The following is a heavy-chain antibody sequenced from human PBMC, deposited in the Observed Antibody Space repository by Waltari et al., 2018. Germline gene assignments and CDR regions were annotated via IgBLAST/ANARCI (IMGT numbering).Heavy chain of an antibody. J-gene: IGHJ3*02. V-gene: IGHV4-34*01. CDR2: INHSGST. Sequence: QVQLQQWGAGLLKPSETLSLTCAVYVGSFSGYYWSWIRQPPGKGLEWIGEINHSGSTNYNPSLKSRVTISVDTSKNQFSLKLSSVTAADTAVYYCARGGLSSSWPQNTYAFDIWGQGTMVTVSS. D-gene: IGHD6-13*01. CDR3: ARGGLSSSWPQNTYAFDI. CDR1: VGSFSGYY.